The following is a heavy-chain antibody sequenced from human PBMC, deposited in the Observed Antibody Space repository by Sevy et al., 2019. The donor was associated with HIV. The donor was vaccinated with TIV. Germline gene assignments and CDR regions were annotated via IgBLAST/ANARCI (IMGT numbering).Heavy chain of an antibody. Sequence: ASVKVSCKASGVTFNSYAFHWVRQAPGQGLEWMGGIIPMFGTTDYAQKFQGRVTISADESTSTVYMEQSSLRSEDTSVYYCTRGVTKIIGGGYYFDYWGQGTLVTVSS. CDR3: TRGVTKIIGGGYYFDY. J-gene: IGHJ4*02. CDR1: GVTFNSYA. D-gene: IGHD3-22*01. CDR2: IIPMFGTT. V-gene: IGHV1-69*13.